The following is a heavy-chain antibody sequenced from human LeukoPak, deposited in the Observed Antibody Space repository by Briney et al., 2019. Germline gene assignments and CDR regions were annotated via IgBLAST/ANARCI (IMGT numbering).Heavy chain of an antibody. V-gene: IGHV3-74*01. D-gene: IGHD4-23*01. CDR2: INSDGSST. Sequence: PGGSLRLSCAASGFTFSSYWMHWVRHAPGKGLVWVSRINSDGSSTSYADSVKGRFTISRDNAKNTLYLQMNSLRAEDTALYYCARVYGGNSVGGFDIWGQGTMVTISS. CDR3: ARVYGGNSVGGFDI. J-gene: IGHJ3*02. CDR1: GFTFSSYW.